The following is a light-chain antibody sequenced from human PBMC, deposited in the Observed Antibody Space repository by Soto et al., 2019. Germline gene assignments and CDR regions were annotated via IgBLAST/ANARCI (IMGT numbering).Light chain of an antibody. Sequence: QSVLTQPPSASGTPGQRVTISCSGSSSNIGSNYVYWYQQLPGTAPKLLIYRNNQRPSGVPDRFSASKSDTSASLAISGLRSEDEADYYCAAWDDSLSGVVFGGGTKLTVL. CDR2: RNN. J-gene: IGLJ3*02. CDR1: SSNIGSNY. V-gene: IGLV1-47*01. CDR3: AAWDDSLSGVV.